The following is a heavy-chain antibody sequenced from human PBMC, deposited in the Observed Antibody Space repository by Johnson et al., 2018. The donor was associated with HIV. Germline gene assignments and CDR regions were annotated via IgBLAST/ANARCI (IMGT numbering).Heavy chain of an antibody. V-gene: IGHV3-66*01. D-gene: IGHD6-25*01. CDR1: GFTFSSYW. CDR2: IYGGGNT. CDR3: ATIAAHGAAFDI. J-gene: IGHJ3*02. Sequence: MLLVESGGGLVQPGGSLRLSCAASGFTFSSYWMSWVRQGPGKGLERVSVIYGGGNTYYADSVKGRFTISRDNSKNTLYLQMNSLRPEDTAAYYCATIAAHGAAFDIWGQGTVVTVSS.